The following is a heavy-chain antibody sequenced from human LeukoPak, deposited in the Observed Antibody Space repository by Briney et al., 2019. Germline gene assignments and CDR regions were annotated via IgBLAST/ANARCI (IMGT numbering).Heavy chain of an antibody. CDR2: INPNTGGT. CDR3: ARERYYYDSSGYSFRQRGHHAFDI. Sequence: ASVKVSCKASGYTFSGFYIHWARQAPGQGLEWMGRINPNTGGTNYAQNFQGRVTMTRDTSINTAYMELSSLRSDDTAVYYCARERYYYDSSGYSFRQRGHHAFDIWGQGTMVTVSS. J-gene: IGHJ3*02. CDR1: GYTFSGFY. V-gene: IGHV1-2*06. D-gene: IGHD3-22*01.